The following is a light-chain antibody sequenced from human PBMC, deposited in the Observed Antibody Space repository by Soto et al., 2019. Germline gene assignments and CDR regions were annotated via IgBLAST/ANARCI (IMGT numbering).Light chain of an antibody. CDR1: QSVSSTY. V-gene: IGKV3-20*01. CDR2: GAS. J-gene: IGKJ1*01. Sequence: EIVLTQSPGTLSLSPGERATLSCRASQSVSSTYVACYQQKSGQAPRLLIYGASSRATGIPDRFSGSGSGTDFTLTISRLEPEDFAVYYCHQYVSSWTFGQGTKVDIK. CDR3: HQYVSSWT.